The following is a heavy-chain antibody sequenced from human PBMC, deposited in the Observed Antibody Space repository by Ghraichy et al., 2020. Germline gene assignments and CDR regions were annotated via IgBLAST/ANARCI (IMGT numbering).Heavy chain of an antibody. CDR3: ARAVRGNPGVYYGMDV. D-gene: IGHD3-16*01. V-gene: IGHV3-11*01. J-gene: IGHJ6*02. CDR1: GFTFSDYY. Sequence: GVLRLSCAASGFTFSDYYMSWIRQAPGKGLEWVSYISSSGSTIYYADSVKGRFTISRDNAKNSLYLQMNSLRAEDTAVYYCARAVRGNPGVYYGMDVWGQGTTVTVSS. CDR2: ISSSGSTI.